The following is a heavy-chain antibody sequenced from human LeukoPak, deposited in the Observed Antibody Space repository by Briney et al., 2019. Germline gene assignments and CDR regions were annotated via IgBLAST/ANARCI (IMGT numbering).Heavy chain of an antibody. J-gene: IGHJ6*03. D-gene: IGHD3-10*01. CDR3: ARGPIGGNYYYYYMDV. Sequence: PGGSLRLPCAASGFTFSSYGMHWVRQAPGKGLEWVAFIRYDGSNKYYADSVKGRFTISRDNSKNTLYLQMNSLRAEDTAVYYCARGPIGGNYYYYYMDVWGKGTTVTVSS. V-gene: IGHV3-30*02. CDR1: GFTFSSYG. CDR2: IRYDGSNK.